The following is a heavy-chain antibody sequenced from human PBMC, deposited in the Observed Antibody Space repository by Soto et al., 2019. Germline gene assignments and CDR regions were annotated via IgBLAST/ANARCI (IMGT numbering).Heavy chain of an antibody. CDR2: INHSGST. CDR1: GESFSGYY. J-gene: IGHJ4*02. V-gene: IGHV4-34*01. Sequence: QVQLQQWCTGLLKPSETLSLTCAVYGESFSGYYWSWIRQPPGKGLEWIGEINHSGSTKYNPSLKSRVTISVDTSKNQFSLKLSSVTAADTAVYYCARMCGYSGYDYRGDWGQGTLVTVSS. D-gene: IGHD5-12*01. CDR3: ARMCGYSGYDYRGD.